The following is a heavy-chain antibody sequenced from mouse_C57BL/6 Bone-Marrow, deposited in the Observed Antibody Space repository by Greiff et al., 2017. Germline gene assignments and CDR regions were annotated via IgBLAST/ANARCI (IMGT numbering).Heavy chain of an antibody. Sequence: VQLVESGAELARPGASVKLSCKASGYTFTSSGISWVKQRTGQGLEWIGEIYPRSGNTYYNEKFKGKATLTADKSSSTAYMELRSLTSEDSAVYFCARRNLGAWFAYWGQGTLVTVSA. V-gene: IGHV1-81*01. CDR2: IYPRSGNT. CDR1: GYTFTSSG. J-gene: IGHJ3*01. CDR3: ARRNLGAWFAY. D-gene: IGHD4-1*01.